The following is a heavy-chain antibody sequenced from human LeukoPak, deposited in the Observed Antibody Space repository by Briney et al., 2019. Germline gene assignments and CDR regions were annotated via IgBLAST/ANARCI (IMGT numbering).Heavy chain of an antibody. CDR2: INPNSGGT. Sequence: ASVKVSCKASGYTFTGYYMHWVRQAPGQGLEWMGWINPNSGGTSYAQKFQGRVTMTRDTSTSTVYMELSSLRSEDTAVYYCARGSGWLQQANYYMDVWGKGTTVTISS. CDR3: ARGSGWLQQANYYMDV. D-gene: IGHD5-24*01. J-gene: IGHJ6*03. CDR1: GYTFTGYY. V-gene: IGHV1-2*02.